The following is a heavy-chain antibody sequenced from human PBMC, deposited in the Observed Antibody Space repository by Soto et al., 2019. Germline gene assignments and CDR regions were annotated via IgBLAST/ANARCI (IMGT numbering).Heavy chain of an antibody. CDR2: ISAYNGNT. V-gene: IGHV1-18*01. CDR3: ARAGAAAGTPRYYYGMDV. Sequence: ASVKVSCKASGYTFTSYGISWVRQAPGQGLEWMGWISAYNGNTNYAQKLQGRVTMTTDTSTSTAYMELRSLRSDDTAVYYCARAGAAAGTPRYYYGMDVWGQGTTVTVSS. CDR1: GYTFTSYG. D-gene: IGHD6-13*01. J-gene: IGHJ6*02.